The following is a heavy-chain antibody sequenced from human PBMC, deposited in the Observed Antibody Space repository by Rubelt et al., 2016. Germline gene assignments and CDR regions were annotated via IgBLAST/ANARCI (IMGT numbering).Heavy chain of an antibody. D-gene: IGHD1-26*01. V-gene: IGHV4-59*12. CDR2: INHSGST. Sequence: QVQLQESGPGLVKPSETLSLTCTVSAGSISSYYWGWIRQPPGKGLEWIGEINHSGSTNYNPSLKSRVTISVDTSKNQFSLKLSSVTAADTAVYYCARGLVDFRYWGQGTLVTVSS. CDR1: AGSISSYY. CDR3: ARGLVDFRY. J-gene: IGHJ4*02.